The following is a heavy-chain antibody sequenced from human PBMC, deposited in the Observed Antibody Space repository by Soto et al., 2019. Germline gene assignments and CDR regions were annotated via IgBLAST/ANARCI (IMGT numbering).Heavy chain of an antibody. CDR3: AKGRSGGSSHYWYFDL. CDR1: GFTFDDYA. D-gene: IGHD2-15*01. J-gene: IGHJ2*01. Sequence: EVQLVESGGGLVQPGRSLRLSCAASGFTFDDYAMHWVRRAPGKGLEWVSGISWNSGSIGYADSVKGRFTISRDNAKNSLYLQMNSLRAEDTALYYCAKGRSGGSSHYWYFDLWGRGTLVTVSS. CDR2: ISWNSGSI. V-gene: IGHV3-9*01.